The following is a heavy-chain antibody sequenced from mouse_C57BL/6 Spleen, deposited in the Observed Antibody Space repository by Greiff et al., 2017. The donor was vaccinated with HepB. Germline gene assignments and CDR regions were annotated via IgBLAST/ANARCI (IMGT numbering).Heavy chain of an antibody. J-gene: IGHJ1*03. Sequence: VQLQESGPELVKPGASVKIPCKASGYTFTDYNMDWVKQSHGKSLEWIGDINPNNGGTIYNQKFKGKATLTVDKSSSTAYMELRSLTSEDTAVYYWAKKGGSYGLWDFDVWGTGTTVTVSS. D-gene: IGHD3-1*01. V-gene: IGHV1-18*01. CDR3: AKKGGSYGLWDFDV. CDR2: INPNNGGT. CDR1: GYTFTDYN.